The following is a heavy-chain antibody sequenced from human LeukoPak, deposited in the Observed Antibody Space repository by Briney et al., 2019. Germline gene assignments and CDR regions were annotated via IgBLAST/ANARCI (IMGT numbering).Heavy chain of an antibody. CDR2: ISYSGST. V-gene: IGHV4-61*01. CDR3: ARGRYITMVRGGLYYYYYYGMDV. CDR1: GGSVSSGRYY. D-gene: IGHD3-10*01. Sequence: PSETLSLTCTVSGGSVSSGRYYWSWIRQPPGKGLEWIGHISYSGSTNYNPSLKGRVTISVDTSKNQFSLKLSSVTAADTAVYYCARGRYITMVRGGLYYYYYYGMDVWGQGTTVTVSS. J-gene: IGHJ6*02.